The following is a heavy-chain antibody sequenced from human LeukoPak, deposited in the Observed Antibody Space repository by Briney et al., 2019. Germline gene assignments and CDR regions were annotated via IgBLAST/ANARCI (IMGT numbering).Heavy chain of an antibody. Sequence: GASVKVSCKASGYTFTSYDINWVRQATGQGLEWMGWMNPNSGNTGYAQKFQGRVTMTRNTSISTAYMELSSLRSEDTAVYYCARLSDYDFRSLFDYWGQGTLVTVSS. CDR1: GYTFTSYD. J-gene: IGHJ4*02. D-gene: IGHD3-3*01. CDR3: ARLSDYDFRSLFDY. V-gene: IGHV1-8*01. CDR2: MNPNSGNT.